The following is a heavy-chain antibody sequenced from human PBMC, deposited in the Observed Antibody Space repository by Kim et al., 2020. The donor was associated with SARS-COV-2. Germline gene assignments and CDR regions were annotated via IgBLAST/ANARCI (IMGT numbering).Heavy chain of an antibody. V-gene: IGHV3-13*04. D-gene: IGHD3-10*01. Sequence: GGSLRLSCAASGFTFSSYDMHWVRQATGKGLEWVSAIGTAGDTYYPGSVKGRFTISRENAKNSLYLQMNSLRAGDTAVYYCARDRRTLTMVRGVKMNYYYGMDVWGQGTTVTVSS. CDR3: ARDRRTLTMVRGVKMNYYYGMDV. J-gene: IGHJ6*02. CDR1: GFTFSSYD. CDR2: IGTAGDT.